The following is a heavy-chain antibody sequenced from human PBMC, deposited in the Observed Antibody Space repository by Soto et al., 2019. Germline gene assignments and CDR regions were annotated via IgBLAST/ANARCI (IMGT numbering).Heavy chain of an antibody. V-gene: IGHV3-30-3*01. J-gene: IGHJ4*02. Sequence: ESGGGVVQPGRSLRLSCAASGFTFSSSAMHWVRQAPGKGLEWVAVISYDGSNKYYADSVKGRFTISRDNSKNTLYLQMNSLRAEDTAVYYCARDKRDLRFLEWSYYFDYWGQGTLVTVSS. D-gene: IGHD3-3*01. CDR3: ARDKRDLRFLEWSYYFDY. CDR1: GFTFSSSA. CDR2: ISYDGSNK.